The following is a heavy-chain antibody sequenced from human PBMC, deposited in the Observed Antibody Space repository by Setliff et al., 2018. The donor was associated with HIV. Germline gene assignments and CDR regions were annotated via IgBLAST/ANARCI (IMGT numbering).Heavy chain of an antibody. V-gene: IGHV3-74*01. Sequence: LRLSCAASGFTFSSYWMHWVRRAPGKGLVWVFGMNTDGSSTRYADSVKGRFTVSRDNAKSTLYLQMNSLRAEDTAVYYCASQPSGYDSIDYWGQGTLVTVSS. CDR2: MNTDGSST. D-gene: IGHD5-12*01. CDR3: ASQPSGYDSIDY. J-gene: IGHJ4*02. CDR1: GFTFSSYW.